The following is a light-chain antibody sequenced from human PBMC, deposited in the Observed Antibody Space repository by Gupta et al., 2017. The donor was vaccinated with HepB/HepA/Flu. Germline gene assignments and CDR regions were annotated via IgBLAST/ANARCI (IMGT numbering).Light chain of an antibody. Sequence: DIVMTKSPPPLPLTHEEAASISCRSSQSLLHSTGYNYLDWYLQKPGQSPQLLIYLGSNRASGVPDRFSGSGSCTDFTLKISRVEAENVVFYYCMQARQTPPSFGPGTKVDIK. V-gene: IGKV2-28*01. CDR2: LGS. J-gene: IGKJ3*01. CDR3: MQARQTPPS. CDR1: QSLLHSTGYNY.